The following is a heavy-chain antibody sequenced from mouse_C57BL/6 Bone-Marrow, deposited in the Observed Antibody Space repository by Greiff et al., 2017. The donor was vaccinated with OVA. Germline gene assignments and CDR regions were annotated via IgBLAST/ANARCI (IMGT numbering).Heavy chain of an antibody. V-gene: IGHV5-4*01. Sequence: EVQLQESGGGLVKPGGSLKLSCAASGFTFSSYAMSWVRQTPEKRLEWVATISDGGSYTYYPDNVKGRFTISRDNAKNNLYLQMSHLKSEDTAMYYCARDDLTGSFAYWGQGTLVTVSA. D-gene: IGHD4-1*01. CDR2: ISDGGSYT. CDR1: GFTFSSYA. CDR3: ARDDLTGSFAY. J-gene: IGHJ3*01.